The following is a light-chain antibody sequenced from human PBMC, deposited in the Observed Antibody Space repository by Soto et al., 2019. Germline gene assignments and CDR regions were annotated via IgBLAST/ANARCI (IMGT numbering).Light chain of an antibody. J-gene: IGKJ5*01. CDR1: QSVSSSY. V-gene: IGKV3D-7*01. CDR3: QQDYNLPIT. Sequence: EVVLTQPPATLSVSPGAGATLSCRASQSVSSSYLSWYQQKPGQAPRLLIYGASTRATDIPARFSGSGSGTDFTLTISSLQPEDFAVYYCQQDYNLPITFGQGTRLEIK. CDR2: GAS.